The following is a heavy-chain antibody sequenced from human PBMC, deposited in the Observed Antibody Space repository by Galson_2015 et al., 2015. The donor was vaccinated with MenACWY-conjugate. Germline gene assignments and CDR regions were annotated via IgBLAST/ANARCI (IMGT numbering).Heavy chain of an antibody. CDR1: GYTFSRYA. J-gene: IGHJ4*02. Sequence: SVKVSCKASGYTFSRYAVHWVRQAPGQSLEWMGWINAGNGNTKYSQKFQGRVTITRDTSATTAYMELSSLRAEDTAVYYCARPLRPYDILTGYYFDYFDYWGQGTLVTVSS. CDR3: ARPLRPYDILTGYYFDYFDY. V-gene: IGHV1-3*01. CDR2: INAGNGNT. D-gene: IGHD3-9*01.